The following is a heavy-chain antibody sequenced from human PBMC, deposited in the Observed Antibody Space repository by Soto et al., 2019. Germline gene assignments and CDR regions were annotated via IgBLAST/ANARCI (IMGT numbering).Heavy chain of an antibody. CDR1: GFTISSYA. CDR2: ISGSDGTT. V-gene: IGHV3-23*01. J-gene: IGHJ4*02. D-gene: IGHD5-18*01. Sequence: EVQLLEFGGGFVQPGGSLRLSCAASGFTISSYAMNWVRQAPGKGLQWVSGISGSDGTTYYADSVRGRFTISRDNSKNSLFLQLRGLRAEDTAVYYCAKARGYSYGCVDSWGQGTLVTVSS. CDR3: AKARGYSYGCVDS.